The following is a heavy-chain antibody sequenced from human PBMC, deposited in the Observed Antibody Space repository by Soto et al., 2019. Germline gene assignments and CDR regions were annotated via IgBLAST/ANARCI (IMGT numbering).Heavy chain of an antibody. V-gene: IGHV4-34*01. CDR3: GRREGLATISYYFDY. CDR1: GGSFSGYY. J-gene: IGHJ4*02. CDR2: INHSGST. Sequence: PSETLSLTCAVYGGSFSGYYWSWIRQPPGKGLEWIGEINHSGSTNYNPSLKSRVTISVDKSKNQFSLKLMSLSAADTAVYYCGRREGLATISYYFDYWGQGALVTVAS. D-gene: IGHD3-9*01.